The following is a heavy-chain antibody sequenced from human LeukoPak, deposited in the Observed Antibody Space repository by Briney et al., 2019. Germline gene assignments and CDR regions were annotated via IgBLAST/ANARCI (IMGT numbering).Heavy chain of an antibody. CDR3: ARVQRVKFPLKYYFDY. J-gene: IGHJ4*02. Sequence: ASVKVSCKTSGYSFTSYDINWVRQATGQGLEWMGWMNPNSGNTGYAQKFQGRVTMTRNTSIRTAYMELTSLRSDDTAVYYCARVQRVKFPLKYYFDYWGQGTLVTVSS. CDR1: GYSFTSYD. D-gene: IGHD3-10*01. V-gene: IGHV1-8*01. CDR2: MNPNSGNT.